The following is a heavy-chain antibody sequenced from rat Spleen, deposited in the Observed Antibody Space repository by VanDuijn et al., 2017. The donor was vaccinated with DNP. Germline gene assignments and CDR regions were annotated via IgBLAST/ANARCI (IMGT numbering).Heavy chain of an antibody. V-gene: IGHV5-7*01. D-gene: IGHD1-7*01. Sequence: EVQLVESGGGLVRPGRSLKLSCAASGFTFSDYNMAWVRQAPKKGLEWVATISYDGSSTYYRDSVKGRFTISRDNAKSTLYLQMDSLRSEDTATYYCARWTRYFDYWGQGVMVTVSS. CDR2: ISYDGSST. J-gene: IGHJ2*01. CDR1: GFTFSDYN. CDR3: ARWTRYFDY.